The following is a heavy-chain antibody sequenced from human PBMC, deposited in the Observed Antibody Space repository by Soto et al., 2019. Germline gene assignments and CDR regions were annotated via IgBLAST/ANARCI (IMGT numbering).Heavy chain of an antibody. CDR3: PRSDGGFDGYSKKYCDC. D-gene: IGHD4-4*01. J-gene: IGHJ4*02. Sequence: SVKVSCKASGGTFSSYAISWVRQAPGKGLKWMGGNIPIFGTANYTQKIQGGDTITEYESTRTTHMEMSSLRSEDTPRYNCPRSDGGFDGYSKKYCDCWGQGTLVTVSS. V-gene: IGHV1-69*13. CDR1: GGTFSSYA. CDR2: NIPIFGTA.